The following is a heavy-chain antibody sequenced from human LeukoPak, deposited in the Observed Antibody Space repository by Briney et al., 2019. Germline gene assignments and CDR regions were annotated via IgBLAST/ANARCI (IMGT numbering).Heavy chain of an antibody. J-gene: IGHJ4*02. CDR1: GYTFTDSY. D-gene: IGHD2-2*01. CDR3: ARALGCSRTSCYYASDY. Sequence: GASVKVSCKASGYTFTDSYIHWVRQAPGQRLEWMGWINPDSGGTNYAQKFQGRVTVTRDTSISTAYMELSRLRSGDTAVYYCARALGCSRTSCYYASDYWGQGTLLTVSS. V-gene: IGHV1-2*02. CDR2: INPDSGGT.